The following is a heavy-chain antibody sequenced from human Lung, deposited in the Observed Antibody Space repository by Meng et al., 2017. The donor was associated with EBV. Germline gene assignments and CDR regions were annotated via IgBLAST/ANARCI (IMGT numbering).Heavy chain of an antibody. V-gene: IGHV4-4*02. CDR3: GRDQGRQLINH. Sequence: QLRGSGLALVKPSGTLSLTVTVSVDPISSDICWSWVRQPPGKVLGWIGEVYHRGDTNYNPSLRSRVVISVDRSKNQFSLNLSSVTAADTAVYYCGRDQGRQLINHWGQGTLVTVSS. D-gene: IGHD1-1*01. CDR1: VDPISSDIC. CDR2: VYHRGDT. J-gene: IGHJ4*02.